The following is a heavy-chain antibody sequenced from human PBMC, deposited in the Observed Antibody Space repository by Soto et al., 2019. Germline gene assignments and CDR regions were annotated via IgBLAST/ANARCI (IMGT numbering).Heavy chain of an antibody. Sequence: ASVKVSCKASGYTFTGYYIHWVRQAPGQGLEGMGWINPNSGGTNYAQKFQGWVTMTRDTSISTAYMELSRLRSDDTAVYYCARGNTLEWLFRNYYYYGMDVWGQGPTVTVSS. CDR3: ARGNTLEWLFRNYYYYGMDV. CDR2: INPNSGGT. D-gene: IGHD3-3*01. J-gene: IGHJ6*02. V-gene: IGHV1-2*04. CDR1: GYTFTGYY.